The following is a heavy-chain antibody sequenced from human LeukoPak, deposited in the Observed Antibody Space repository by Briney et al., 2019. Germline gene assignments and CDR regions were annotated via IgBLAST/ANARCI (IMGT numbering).Heavy chain of an antibody. CDR1: GASSSNHF. J-gene: IGHJ4*02. Sequence: SETLSLTCSVSGASSSNHFWSWIRQPPGKGLEWLGSISRSGHTNYNPSLKSRVTMSVATSKNHFSLNLTSVTAADTVIYYCARLSFGDSHFDQWGQGTLVTVSS. CDR2: ISRSGHT. V-gene: IGHV4-59*08. CDR3: ARLSFGDSHFDQ. D-gene: IGHD3-10*01.